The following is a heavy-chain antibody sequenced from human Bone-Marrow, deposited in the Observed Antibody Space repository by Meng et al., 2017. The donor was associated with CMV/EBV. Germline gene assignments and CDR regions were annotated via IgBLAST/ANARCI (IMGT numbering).Heavy chain of an antibody. CDR1: GGSFSGYY. CDR2: INHSGST. J-gene: IGHJ6*02. CDR3: ARGRRSGSYFFYYGMDV. V-gene: IGHV4-34*01. D-gene: IGHD1-26*01. Sequence: ESLKISCAVYGGSFSGYYWSWIRQPPGKGLEWIGEINHSGSTNYNPSLKSRVTISVDTSKNQFSLKLSSVTAADTAVYYCARGRRSGSYFFYYGMDVWGQGNTVNV.